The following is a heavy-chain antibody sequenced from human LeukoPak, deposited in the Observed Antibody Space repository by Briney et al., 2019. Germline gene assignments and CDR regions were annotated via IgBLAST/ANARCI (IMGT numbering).Heavy chain of an antibody. V-gene: IGHV4-59*01. CDR3: ARALSGTYGLFQH. CDR2: IYYSGST. D-gene: IGHD1-26*01. J-gene: IGHJ1*01. CDR1: GGSISNYY. Sequence: ASETLPLTWTVSGGSISNYYWSWIRQPPGKGLEWIGYIYYSGSTYYNPSLRSRVTISVDTSKNQFSLNLNSVTAADTAVYYCARALSGTYGLFQHLGQGTLVTVSS.